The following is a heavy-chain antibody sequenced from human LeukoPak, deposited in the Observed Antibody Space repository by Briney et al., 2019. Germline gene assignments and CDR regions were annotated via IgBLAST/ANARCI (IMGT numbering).Heavy chain of an antibody. V-gene: IGHV3-33*01. CDR1: GFTFSSYG. D-gene: IGHD4-17*01. CDR3: ARNQDYGVYNSVGAFDI. CDR2: IWYDGSNK. J-gene: IGHJ3*02. Sequence: GRSLRLSCAASGFTFSSYGMHWVRQAPGKGLEWVAVIWYDGSNKYYADSVKGRFTISRDNSKNTLYLQMNSLRAEDTAVYYCARNQDYGVYNSVGAFDIWGEGTMVTVSS.